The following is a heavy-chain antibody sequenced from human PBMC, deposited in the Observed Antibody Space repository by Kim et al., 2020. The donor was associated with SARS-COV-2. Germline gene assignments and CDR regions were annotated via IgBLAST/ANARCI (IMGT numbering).Heavy chain of an antibody. V-gene: IGHV4-39*01. CDR2: GGT. CDR3: ARLLRLFDY. J-gene: IGHJ4*02. Sequence: GGTYYNPSLKSRVIISVDTSKNQFSMKLSSVTAADTAVYYCARLLRLFDYWGQGTLVTVSS. D-gene: IGHD3-22*01.